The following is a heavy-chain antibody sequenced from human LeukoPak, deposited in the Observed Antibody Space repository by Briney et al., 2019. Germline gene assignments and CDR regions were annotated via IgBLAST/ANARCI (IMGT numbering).Heavy chain of an antibody. Sequence: PGGSLRLSCAASGFTFSSYWMHWVRQAPGKGLVWVSRINSDGSSTSYADSAKGRFTISRDNAKKTLYLQMNSLRAEETAVYYCARSRFVDTPEDYWGQGTLVTVSS. D-gene: IGHD5-18*01. CDR2: INSDGSST. CDR1: GFTFSSYW. V-gene: IGHV3-74*01. CDR3: ARSRFVDTPEDY. J-gene: IGHJ4*02.